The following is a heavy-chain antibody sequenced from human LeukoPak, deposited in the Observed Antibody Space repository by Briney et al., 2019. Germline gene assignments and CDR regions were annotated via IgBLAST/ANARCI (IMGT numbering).Heavy chain of an antibody. D-gene: IGHD4-23*01. J-gene: IGHJ3*02. CDR2: ISAYTGKT. V-gene: IGHV1-18*04. CDR1: GYTFTSYY. CDR3: ARDRTYGGNSGGHDAFDI. Sequence: GASVKVSCKASGYTFTSYYIHWVRQAPGQGLEWMGWISAYTGKTNNAQKFQGRVAMTRDTSTSTAYMELRSLRSDDTAVYYCARDRTYGGNSGGHDAFDIWGQGTMVTVSS.